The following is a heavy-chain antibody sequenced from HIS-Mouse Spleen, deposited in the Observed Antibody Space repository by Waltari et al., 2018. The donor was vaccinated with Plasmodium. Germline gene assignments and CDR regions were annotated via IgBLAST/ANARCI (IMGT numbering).Heavy chain of an antibody. Sequence: QVQLQESGPGLVKPSETLSLTCTVSGGSISSYYWSWIRQPPGKGLEWIGYINYSGSTNSNPPLKSRVTISVDTSKNQFSLKLSSVTAADTAVYYCARASSRAVAGYYFDYWGQGTLVTVSS. CDR1: GGSISSYY. J-gene: IGHJ4*02. CDR2: INYSGST. CDR3: ARASSRAVAGYYFDY. V-gene: IGHV4-59*01. D-gene: IGHD6-19*01.